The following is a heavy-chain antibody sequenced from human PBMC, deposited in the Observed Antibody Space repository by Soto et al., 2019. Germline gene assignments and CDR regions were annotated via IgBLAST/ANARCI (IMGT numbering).Heavy chain of an antibody. V-gene: IGHV2-5*02. CDR1: GFSLSTSGVG. J-gene: IGHJ4*02. CDR3: AHSDCSGGSCYLFGY. CDR2: IYWDDAK. Sequence: QITLKESGPTLVKPTQTLTLTCTFSGFSLSTSGVGVGWIRQPPGKALEWLALIYWDDAKRYSPSLKSRLTITKDTSKNQVVLTMTNMDPVDTGTYYCAHSDCSGGSCYLFGYWGQGTLVTVSS. D-gene: IGHD2-15*01.